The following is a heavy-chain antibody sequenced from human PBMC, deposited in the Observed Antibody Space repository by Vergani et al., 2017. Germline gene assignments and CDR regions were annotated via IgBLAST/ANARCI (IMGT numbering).Heavy chain of an antibody. J-gene: IGHJ4*02. CDR1: GFTFSSYS. CDR2: ISSSSSYI. D-gene: IGHD3-16*01. Sequence: EVQLVESGGGLLKPGGSLRLSCAASGFTFSSYSMNWVRQAPGKGLEWVSSISSSSSYIYYADSVKGRFTISRDNAKNSLYLQMNSLRAEDTAVYYCARDSPLPITFGGVTSARYFDYWGQGTLVTVSS. V-gene: IGHV3-21*01. CDR3: ARDSPLPITFGGVTSARYFDY.